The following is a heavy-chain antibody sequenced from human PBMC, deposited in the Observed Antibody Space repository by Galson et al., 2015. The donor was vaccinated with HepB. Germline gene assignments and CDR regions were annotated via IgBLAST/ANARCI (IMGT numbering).Heavy chain of an antibody. Sequence: SLRLSCAASGFIFSDHLIHWVRQAPGEGLEWVAFVSTDGGEIHYADSVKGRFTISRDASKNTLYLQMDSLIVEDTAVFYCARSLGPGRHYFDHWGQGTLVTVSS. CDR1: GFIFSDHL. V-gene: IGHV3-30-3*01. J-gene: IGHJ4*02. CDR2: VSTDGGEI. CDR3: ARSLGPGRHYFDH. D-gene: IGHD1-26*01.